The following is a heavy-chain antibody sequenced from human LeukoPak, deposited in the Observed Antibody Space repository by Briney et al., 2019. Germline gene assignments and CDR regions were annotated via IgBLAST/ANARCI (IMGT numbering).Heavy chain of an antibody. D-gene: IGHD6-13*01. CDR3: ASMRYSSSISC. Sequence: GGSLRLSCAASGFTFSSYWMHWVRQAPGKGLVWVSRINSDGSSTSYADSVKGRFTISRGNAKNTLYLQMNSLRAEDTAVYYCASMRYSSSISCWGQGTLVTVSS. CDR2: INSDGSST. J-gene: IGHJ4*02. V-gene: IGHV3-74*01. CDR1: GFTFSSYW.